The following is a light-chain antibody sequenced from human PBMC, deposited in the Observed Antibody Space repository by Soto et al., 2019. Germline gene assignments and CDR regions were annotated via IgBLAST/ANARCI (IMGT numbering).Light chain of an antibody. Sequence: ETVMTQSPATLSVSPGERATLSCRASQSVSSTYLAWYQQKPGQAPRIIIYGASSRATGIPDRFSGSGSGTDFTLTISRLEPEDFAVYYCQQYGSSSWTFGQGTKVDIK. CDR2: GAS. J-gene: IGKJ1*01. V-gene: IGKV3-20*01. CDR1: QSVSSTY. CDR3: QQYGSSSWT.